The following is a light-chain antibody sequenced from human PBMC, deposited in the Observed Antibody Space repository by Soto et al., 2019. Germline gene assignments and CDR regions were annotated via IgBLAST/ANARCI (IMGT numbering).Light chain of an antibody. CDR2: DAS. Sequence: DIQMTQSPSTLSASVGDRVTITCRASQSISSWLAWYQQKPGKAPKLLIYDASSLESGVPSRFSGSESGTEFTLTISSLQPDDFATYYSQQYNSYSWTFGQGTKVEIK. J-gene: IGKJ1*01. V-gene: IGKV1-5*01. CDR1: QSISSW. CDR3: QQYNSYSWT.